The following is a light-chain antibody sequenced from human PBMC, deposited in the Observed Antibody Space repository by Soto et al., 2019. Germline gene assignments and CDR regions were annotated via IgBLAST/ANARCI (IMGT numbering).Light chain of an antibody. J-gene: IGKJ2*01. CDR2: AAS. CDR1: QSISSSY. V-gene: IGKV3-20*01. CDR3: QQYGSSSYT. Sequence: EIVLTQSPGTLSLSPGERATLSCRASQSISSSYLAWYQQKPGQAPRLLIYAASSRATGIPDRFSGSGSGTDFTITISRQEPEDFAVYYCQQYGSSSYTFGQGTQLEIK.